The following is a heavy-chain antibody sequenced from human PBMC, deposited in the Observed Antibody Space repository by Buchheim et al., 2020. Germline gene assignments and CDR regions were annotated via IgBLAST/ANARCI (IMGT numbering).Heavy chain of an antibody. D-gene: IGHD1-26*01. J-gene: IGHJ4*02. Sequence: EVQVLEAGGGLVQPGESLRLSCAASGFSLSSYAMTWVRQAPGKGLVWVSRINSDGSSTSYANSVKGRFTISRDNAKNTLYLQMNSLRAEDTAVYYCARGRVGAIDYWGQGTL. CDR3: ARGRVGAIDY. CDR2: INSDGSST. CDR1: GFSLSSYA. V-gene: IGHV3-74*02.